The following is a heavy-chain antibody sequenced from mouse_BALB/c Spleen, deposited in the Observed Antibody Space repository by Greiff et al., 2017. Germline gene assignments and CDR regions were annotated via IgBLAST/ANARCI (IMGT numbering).Heavy chain of an antibody. J-gene: IGHJ3*01. V-gene: IGHV1-74*04. D-gene: IGHD2-4*01. CDR1: GYSFTSYW. Sequence: SGAELVRPGASVKLSCKASGYSFTSYWMNWVKQRPGQGLEWIGMIHPSDSETRLNQKFKDKATLTVDKSSSTAYMQLSSPTSEDSAVYYCARSGGYDYDGWFAYWGQGTLVTVSA. CDR3: ARSGGYDYDGWFAY. CDR2: IHPSDSET.